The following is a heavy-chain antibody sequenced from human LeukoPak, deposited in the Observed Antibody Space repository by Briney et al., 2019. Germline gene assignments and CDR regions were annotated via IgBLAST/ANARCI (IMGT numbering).Heavy chain of an antibody. CDR2: ISGSGGST. CDR1: GFTFSSYA. D-gene: IGHD2-2*01. J-gene: IGHJ4*02. Sequence: GGSLRLSCAASGFTFSSYAVSWVRQAPGKGLEWVSAISGSGGSTYYADSVKGRFTISRDNSKNTLYLQMNSLRAEDTAVYYCAKDGGYCSSTSCYVYFDYWGQGTLVTVSS. CDR3: AKDGGYCSSTSCYVYFDY. V-gene: IGHV3-23*01.